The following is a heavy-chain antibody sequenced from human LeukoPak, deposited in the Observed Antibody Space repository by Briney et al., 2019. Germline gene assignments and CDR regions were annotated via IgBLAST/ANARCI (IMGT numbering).Heavy chain of an antibody. CDR1: GYIFTNCW. CDR3: ARLTGTSWSSPIDS. Sequence: GESLKISCKGSGYIFTNCWIGWVRLMPGKGLEWMGIIYPGDSNTIYSPSFQGQVTISADKSISTAYLQWSSLKASDTAMYYCARLTGTSWSSPIDSWGQGTLVTVSS. V-gene: IGHV5-51*01. CDR2: IYPGDSNT. D-gene: IGHD6-13*01. J-gene: IGHJ4*02.